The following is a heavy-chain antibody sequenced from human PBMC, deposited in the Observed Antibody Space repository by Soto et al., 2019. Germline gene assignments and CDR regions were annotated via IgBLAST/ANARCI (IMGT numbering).Heavy chain of an antibody. CDR1: GFTFSSYA. CDR3: ARDFSSSSRYYYYGMNV. Sequence: GGSLRLSCAASGFTFSSYAMHWVRQAPGKGLEWVAVISYDGSNKYYADSVKGRFTISRDNSKNTLYLQMNSLGAEDTAVYYCARDFSSSSRYYYYGMNVWGQGTTVTVSS. V-gene: IGHV3-30-3*01. D-gene: IGHD6-6*01. CDR2: ISYDGSNK. J-gene: IGHJ6*02.